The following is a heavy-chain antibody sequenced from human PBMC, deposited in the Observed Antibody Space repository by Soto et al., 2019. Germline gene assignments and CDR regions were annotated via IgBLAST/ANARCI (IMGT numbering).Heavy chain of an antibody. V-gene: IGHV3-23*01. CDR1: GFTFSSYA. D-gene: IGHD2-15*01. J-gene: IGHJ4*02. Sequence: EVQLLESGGGLVQPGGSLRLSCAASGFTFSSYAMSWVRQPPGKGLEWVSNIDGSGDSTYYTDSVKGRFTISRDNSKNTLYLQMNSLRAEDTAVYYCVKDLSWSGGCFDYWGQGTLVTVSS. CDR3: VKDLSWSGGCFDY. CDR2: IDGSGDST.